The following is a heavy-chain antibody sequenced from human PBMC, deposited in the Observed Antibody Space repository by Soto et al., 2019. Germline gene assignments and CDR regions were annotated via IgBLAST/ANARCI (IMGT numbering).Heavy chain of an antibody. CDR2: ILPFLGST. J-gene: IGHJ4*02. Sequence: QLQLVQSGAAVKKPGSSVKVSCKASGGTLNTYTISWVRQAPGQGLEWMGSILPFLGSTNYAKKLQGRVTITADQSTSTMELSSLRSEATAVYFCARDVTAMEALYYYDTWGQGSLVTVSS. CDR3: ARDVTAMEALYYYDT. V-gene: IGHV1-69*08. CDR1: GGTLNTYT. D-gene: IGHD5-18*01.